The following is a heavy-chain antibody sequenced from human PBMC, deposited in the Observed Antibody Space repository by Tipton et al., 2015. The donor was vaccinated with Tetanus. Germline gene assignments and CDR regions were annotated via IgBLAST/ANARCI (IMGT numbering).Heavy chain of an antibody. CDR2: ITPFNNNT. V-gene: IGHV1-45*02. Sequence: QLVQSGAEVKKTGSSVKISCKASGYTLTYRYLHWVRQAPGQALEWMGWITPFNNNTNYAQKFQDRVSFSSDRSMSTAYMEVSSLRSADTAMYYCATREDTALVIAESDAPDIWGQGTMVTVPS. CDR1: GYTLTYRY. J-gene: IGHJ3*02. CDR3: ATREDTALVIAESDAPDI. D-gene: IGHD5-18*01.